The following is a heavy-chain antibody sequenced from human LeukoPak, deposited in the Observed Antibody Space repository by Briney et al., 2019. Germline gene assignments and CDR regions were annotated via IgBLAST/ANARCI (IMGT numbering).Heavy chain of an antibody. D-gene: IGHD6-6*01. Sequence: GGSLRLSCAASGFSVSINYMSWVRQAPGKGLEWVSVIYSGGSTYYADSVKGRFTISRDNSKNTLYLQMNSLRAEDTAVYYCARDKNSRSIAARPNYYYYMDVWGKGTTVTVSS. CDR1: GFSVSINY. V-gene: IGHV3-53*01. CDR3: ARDKNSRSIAARPNYYYYMDV. CDR2: IYSGGST. J-gene: IGHJ6*03.